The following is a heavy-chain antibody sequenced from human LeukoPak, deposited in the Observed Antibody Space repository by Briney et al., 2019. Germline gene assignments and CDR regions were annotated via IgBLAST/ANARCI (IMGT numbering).Heavy chain of an antibody. Sequence: GGSLRLSCAASGFTFSSYSMNWVRQAPGKGLEWVSSISSSSSYIYYADSVKGRFTISRDNAKNSLYLQMNSLRAEDTAVYYCARDQASYYYYYMDVWGKGTTVTVSS. CDR1: GFTFSSYS. V-gene: IGHV3-21*01. CDR2: ISSSSSYI. CDR3: ARDQASYYYYYMDV. J-gene: IGHJ6*03.